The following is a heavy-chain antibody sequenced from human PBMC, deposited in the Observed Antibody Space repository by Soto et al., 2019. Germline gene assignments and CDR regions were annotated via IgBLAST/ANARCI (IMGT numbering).Heavy chain of an antibody. V-gene: IGHV3-33*01. D-gene: IGHD2-2*02. J-gene: IGHJ5*02. CDR2: IWYDGSHK. CDR1: GFTFSGFV. Sequence: PGGSLRLSCATSGFTFSGFVMQWVRQAPGKGLEWVAVIWYDGSHKYYPDSVKGRFTISRDDSKNTLYLQMNNLRVEDTAVYYCVRGSSCTTTTCYNLGWFAPWGQGTLVTVSS. CDR3: VRGSSCTTTTCYNLGWFAP.